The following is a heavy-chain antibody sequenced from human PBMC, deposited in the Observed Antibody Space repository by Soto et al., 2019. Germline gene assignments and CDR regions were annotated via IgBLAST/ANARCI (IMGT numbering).Heavy chain of an antibody. CDR2: ISGYNGDA. D-gene: IGHD2-8*01. Sequence: QGQLVQSGAEVKMPGASVKVSCKASGYTFTRYGISWVRQAPGQGLQWMGWISGYNGDANYAQRFQGRVSMTIDTSTTTAYMELRTLTSDDTAVYYCAKNGQPPYYYYGRDVWGQGTTVTVSS. CDR3: AKNGQPPYYYYGRDV. J-gene: IGHJ6*02. CDR1: GYTFTRYG. V-gene: IGHV1-18*01.